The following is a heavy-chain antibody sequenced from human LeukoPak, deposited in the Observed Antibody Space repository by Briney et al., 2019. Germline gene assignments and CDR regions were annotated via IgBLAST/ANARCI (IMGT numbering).Heavy chain of an antibody. J-gene: IGHJ4*02. V-gene: IGHV3-33*01. D-gene: IGHD5-12*01. CDR1: GFTFITYA. CDR2: IWYDGNNK. Sequence: GGSLRLSCAASGFTFITYAMHWVRPAPGKGLEWGAVIWYDGNNKYYADSVKDRFTISRDNSKSTLYLQMNSLRAEDTAVYYCARGPTTWWLLDYWGQGTLVTVSS. CDR3: ARGPTTWWLLDY.